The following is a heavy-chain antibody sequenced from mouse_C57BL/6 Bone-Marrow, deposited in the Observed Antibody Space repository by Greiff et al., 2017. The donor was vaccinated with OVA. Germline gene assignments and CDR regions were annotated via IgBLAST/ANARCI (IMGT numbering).Heavy chain of an antibody. V-gene: IGHV5-16*01. Sequence: DVKLEESEGGLVQPGSSMKLSCTASGFTFSDYYMAWVRQVPEKGLEWVANINYDGSSTYYLDSLKSRFIISRDNAKNILYLQMSSLKSEDTATYYCARDSGDFWYFDVWGTGTTVTVSS. CDR3: ARDSGDFWYFDV. J-gene: IGHJ1*03. CDR2: INYDGSST. D-gene: IGHD3-1*01. CDR1: GFTFSDYY.